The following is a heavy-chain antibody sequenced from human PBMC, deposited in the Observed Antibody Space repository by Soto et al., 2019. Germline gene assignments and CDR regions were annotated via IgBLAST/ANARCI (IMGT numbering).Heavy chain of an antibody. CDR2: VHDSWGS. CDR3: VRPGFWARPGLGAA. V-gene: IGHV4-59*08. Sequence: QVPLQESGPGLVKPSETLSLSCTVSGGSISSYYWSWIRQPPGKGLEWIGYVHDSWGSHYNPSLTSRASISLATPKSQFSLKLTSVTATGPAVYYCVRPGFWARPGLGAAWGQGPTVTVSS. J-gene: IGHJ6*02. D-gene: IGHD4-17*01. CDR1: GGSISSYY.